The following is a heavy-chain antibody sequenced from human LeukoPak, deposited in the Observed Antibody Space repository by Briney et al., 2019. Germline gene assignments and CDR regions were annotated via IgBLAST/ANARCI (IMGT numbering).Heavy chain of an antibody. CDR2: IYSGGST. V-gene: IGHV3-53*01. Sequence: GGSLRLSCAASGFTVSSNYMSWVRQAPGKGLEWVSVIYSGGSTYYADSVKGRFTISRDNSKNTLYLQMNSLRAEDTAVYYCARGGGSKIQLWLRYWGQGTLVTVSS. J-gene: IGHJ4*02. CDR3: ARGGGSKIQLWLRY. D-gene: IGHD5-18*01. CDR1: GFTVSSNY.